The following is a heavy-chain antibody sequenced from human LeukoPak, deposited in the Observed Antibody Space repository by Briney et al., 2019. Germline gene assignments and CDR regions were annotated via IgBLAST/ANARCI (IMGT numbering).Heavy chain of an antibody. CDR3: ARGEIVVVPADYYYYYGMDV. V-gene: IGHV1-46*01. CDR2: INPSGGST. J-gene: IGHJ6*02. CDR1: GYTFTSYY. Sequence: AASVKVSCKASGYTFTSYYMHWVRQAPGQGLEWMGIINPSGGSTSYAQKFQGRVTMTRDTSTSTVYMELSSLRSEDTAVYYCARGEIVVVPADYYYYYGMDVWGQGTTVTVSS. D-gene: IGHD2-2*01.